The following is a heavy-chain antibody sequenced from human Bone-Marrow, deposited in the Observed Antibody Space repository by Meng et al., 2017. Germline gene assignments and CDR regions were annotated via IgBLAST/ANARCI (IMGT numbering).Heavy chain of an antibody. V-gene: IGHV3-9*03. CDR3: AREGGPYCGGDCSSSHDAFDI. Sequence: SLKISCAASGFTFDDYAMHWVRQAPGKGLEWVSGISWNSGSIGYADSGKGRFTISRDNAKNSLYLQMNSLRAEDMALYYCAREGGPYCGGDCSSSHDAFDIWGQGTMVTVSS. D-gene: IGHD2-21*02. CDR2: ISWNSGSI. CDR1: GFTFDDYA. J-gene: IGHJ3*02.